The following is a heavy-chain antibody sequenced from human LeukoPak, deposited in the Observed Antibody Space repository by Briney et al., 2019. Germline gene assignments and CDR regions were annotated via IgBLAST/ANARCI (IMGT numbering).Heavy chain of an antibody. CDR3: ARAGYSSGHDAFDI. V-gene: IGHV3-53*01. J-gene: IGHJ3*02. Sequence: PGGSLRLSCAASGFTVSSNYMSWVRQAPGKGLGWVSVIYSGGSTYYADSVKGRFTISRDNSKNTLYLQMNSLRAEDTAVYYCARAGYSSGHDAFDIWGQGTMVTVSS. D-gene: IGHD6-19*01. CDR2: IYSGGST. CDR1: GFTVSSNY.